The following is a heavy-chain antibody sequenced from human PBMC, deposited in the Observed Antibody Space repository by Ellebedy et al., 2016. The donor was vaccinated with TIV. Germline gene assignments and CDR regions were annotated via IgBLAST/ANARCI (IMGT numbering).Heavy chain of an antibody. CDR2: IYKDDGT. Sequence: HPGGSLRLSCAASGFTVSSYFMSWVRQAPGKGLEWVSVIYKDDGTNYTDSVEGRFTISRDTSKNALYLQMNSLRAEDTAVYYCARDPRGGGDYGENWFDPWGRGTLVTVSS. CDR1: GFTVSSYF. V-gene: IGHV3-66*01. D-gene: IGHD2-21*01. J-gene: IGHJ5*02. CDR3: ARDPRGGGDYGENWFDP.